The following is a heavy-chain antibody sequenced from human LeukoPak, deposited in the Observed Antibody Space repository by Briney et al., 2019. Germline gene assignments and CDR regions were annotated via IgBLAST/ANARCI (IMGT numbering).Heavy chain of an antibody. CDR2: ISHSGST. CDR1: GGSISNYY. CDR3: ARGPYSYDSSGAFDI. Sequence: SETLSLTCTVSGGSISNYYWNWIRQFPGKGLEWIGYISHSGSTNYSPSLESRVTISVDPSKNQFSLKVISVTAADAAVYFCARGPYSYDSSGAFDIWGQGTMVTVSS. V-gene: IGHV4-59*01. J-gene: IGHJ3*02. D-gene: IGHD3-22*01.